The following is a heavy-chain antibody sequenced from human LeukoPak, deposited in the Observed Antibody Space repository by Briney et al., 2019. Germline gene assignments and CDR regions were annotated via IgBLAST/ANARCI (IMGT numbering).Heavy chain of an antibody. J-gene: IGHJ5*02. Sequence: SVKVSCKASGYTFTSYYMHWVRQAPGQGLEWMGGIIPIFGTANYAQKFQGRVTITADESTSTAYMELSSLRSEDTAVYYCARAVDVVTWGQGTLVTVSS. CDR3: ARAVDVVT. CDR2: IIPIFGTA. V-gene: IGHV1-69*13. D-gene: IGHD4-23*01. CDR1: GYTFTSYY.